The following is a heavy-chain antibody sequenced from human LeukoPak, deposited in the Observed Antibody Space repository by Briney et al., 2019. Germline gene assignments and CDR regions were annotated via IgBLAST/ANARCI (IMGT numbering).Heavy chain of an antibody. CDR2: ISEESSSI. CDR3: VKNAVGGRASYFDF. D-gene: IGHD3-10*01. Sequence: GKSLRLSCVASGFTFNGYAMHWVRQGPGQGLEWVSGISEESSSIVYADSVKGRFTISRDNAKNSLYLQMNSLRPEDTALYYCVKNAVGGRASYFDFWGQGTLVTVAS. V-gene: IGHV3-9*01. CDR1: GFTFNGYA. J-gene: IGHJ4*02.